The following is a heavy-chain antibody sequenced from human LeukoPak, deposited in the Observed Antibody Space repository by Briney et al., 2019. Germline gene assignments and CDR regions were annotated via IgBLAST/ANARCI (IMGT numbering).Heavy chain of an antibody. Sequence: ASVKVSCKASGYTFTGYGISWVRQAPGQGLEWMGWISAYNGNTNYAQKRQGRDTMTTDTSTSTAYMELRSLRSDDQAVYYCARDRAGSSRLSYFDYWGQGTLVTVSS. CDR3: ARDRAGSSRLSYFDY. CDR1: GYTFTGYG. CDR2: ISAYNGNT. D-gene: IGHD1-26*01. V-gene: IGHV1-18*01. J-gene: IGHJ4*02.